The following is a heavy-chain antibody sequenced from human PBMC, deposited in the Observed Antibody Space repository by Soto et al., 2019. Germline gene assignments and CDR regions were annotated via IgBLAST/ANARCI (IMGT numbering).Heavy chain of an antibody. J-gene: IGHJ4*02. Sequence: PSETLSLTCTVSGGSISSSSYYWGWIRQPPGKGLEWIGSIYYSGSTYYNPSLKSRVTISVDTSKNQFSLKLSSVTAADTAVYYCARHPHRGGGSRNGHFDYWGQGTLVTVSS. CDR3: ARHPHRGGGSRNGHFDY. CDR1: GGSISSSSYY. D-gene: IGHD2-15*01. V-gene: IGHV4-39*01. CDR2: IYYSGST.